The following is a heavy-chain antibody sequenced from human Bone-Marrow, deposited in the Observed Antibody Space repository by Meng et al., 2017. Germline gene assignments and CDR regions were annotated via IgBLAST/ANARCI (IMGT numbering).Heavy chain of an antibody. J-gene: IGHJ4*02. CDR2: ISGGST. D-gene: IGHD2-2*01. V-gene: IGHV3-38-3*01. CDR1: GFTVSSNE. CDR3: ARDRSSLLSLGYCSSTSCYGGYFDY. Sequence: GESLKISCAASGFTVSSNEMSWVRQAPGKGLEWVSSISGGSTYYADSVKGRFTISRDNAKNSLYLQMNSLRAEDTAVYYCARDRSSLLSLGYCSSTSCYGGYFDYWGQGTLVTVSS.